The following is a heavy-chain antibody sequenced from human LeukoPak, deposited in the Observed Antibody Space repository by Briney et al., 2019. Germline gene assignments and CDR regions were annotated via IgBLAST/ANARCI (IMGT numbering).Heavy chain of an antibody. CDR2: ISAYNGNT. D-gene: IGHD4-17*01. J-gene: IGHJ4*02. V-gene: IGHV1-18*01. Sequence: ASVKVSCKASGYTFTSYGISWVRQAPGQGLERMGWISAYNGNTNYAQKLQGRVTMTTDTSTSTAYMELRSLRSDDTAVYYCASGDDYGDYFPSFDYWGQGTLVTVSS. CDR1: GYTFTSYG. CDR3: ASGDDYGDYFPSFDY.